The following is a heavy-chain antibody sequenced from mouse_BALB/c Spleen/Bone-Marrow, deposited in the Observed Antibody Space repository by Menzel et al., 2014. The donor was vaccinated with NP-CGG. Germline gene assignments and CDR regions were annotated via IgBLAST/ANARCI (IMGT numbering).Heavy chain of an antibody. CDR1: GFNIKDTY. J-gene: IGHJ3*01. CDR2: IDPANGNT. V-gene: IGHV14-3*02. Sequence: EVKLQESGAELVKPGASVKLSCTASGFNIKDTYMHWVKQRPEQGLEWIGRIDPANGNTKYDPKFQGKATITADTSSNTAYLQLSSLTSEDTAVYYCAFYCYGSSLFAYWGQGTLVTVFA. CDR3: AFYCYGSSLFAY. D-gene: IGHD1-1*01.